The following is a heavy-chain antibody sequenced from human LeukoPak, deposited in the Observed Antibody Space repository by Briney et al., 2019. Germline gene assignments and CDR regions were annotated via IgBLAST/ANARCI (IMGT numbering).Heavy chain of an antibody. CDR1: GFTFNSYA. Sequence: GWSLRLSCAASGFTFNSYAMSWVRQAPGKGLEWVSAISSSGGSTYYADSVKGRFTVSRDNSKNTLYLQMNGLRAEDTAVYYCATELYGDFSNWGQGTLVTVPS. CDR2: ISSSGGST. D-gene: IGHD4-17*01. J-gene: IGHJ4*02. CDR3: ATELYGDFSN. V-gene: IGHV3-23*01.